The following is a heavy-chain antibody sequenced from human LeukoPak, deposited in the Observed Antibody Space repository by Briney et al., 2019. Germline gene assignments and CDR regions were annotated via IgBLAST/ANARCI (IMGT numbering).Heavy chain of an antibody. CDR1: GFTVSSNY. CDR2: IYSGGST. Sequence: GGSLRLSCAASGFTVSSNYMSWVRQAPGKGLEWVSVIYSGGSTYYADSVKGRFTISRDNSKNTLYLQMNSLRAEDTAVYYCARDAELGNYYFDYWGQGTLVTVSS. V-gene: IGHV3-66*01. D-gene: IGHD7-27*01. CDR3: ARDAELGNYYFDY. J-gene: IGHJ4*02.